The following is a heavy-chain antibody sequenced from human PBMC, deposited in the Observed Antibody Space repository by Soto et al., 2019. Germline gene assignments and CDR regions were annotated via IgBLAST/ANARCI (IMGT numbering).Heavy chain of an antibody. J-gene: IGHJ4*02. CDR2: IYYSGST. Sequence: PSETLSLTCTVSGGSISSGGYYWSWIRQHPGKGLEWIGYIYYSGSTYYNPSLKSRVTISVDTSKNQFSLKLSSVTAADTAVYYCAREGTHYYFDYWGQGILVTVSS. D-gene: IGHD1-1*01. V-gene: IGHV4-31*03. CDR3: AREGTHYYFDY. CDR1: GGSISSGGYY.